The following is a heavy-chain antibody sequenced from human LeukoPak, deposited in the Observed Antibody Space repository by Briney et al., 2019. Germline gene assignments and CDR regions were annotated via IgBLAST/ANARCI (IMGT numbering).Heavy chain of an antibody. CDR2: IYYSGST. V-gene: IGHV4-31*03. CDR3: ARDARGVFDY. Sequence: SQTLSLICTVSGGSISSGGYYWSWIRQHPGKGLEWIGYIYYSGSTYYNPSLKSRITISVDTSKNQFSLKLSSVTAADTAVYYCARDARGVFDYWGQGTLVTVSS. CDR1: GGSISSGGYY. D-gene: IGHD3-16*01. J-gene: IGHJ4*02.